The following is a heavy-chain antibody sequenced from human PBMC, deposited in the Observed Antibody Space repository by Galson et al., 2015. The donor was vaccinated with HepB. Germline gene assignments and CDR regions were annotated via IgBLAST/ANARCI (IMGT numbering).Heavy chain of an antibody. CDR1: GYTFTGYY. CDR3: ARGASEVRGVIGGVDYYYYGMDV. V-gene: IGHV1-2*02. J-gene: IGHJ6*02. D-gene: IGHD3-10*01. Sequence: SVKVSCKASGYTFTGYYMHWVRQAPGQGLEWMGWINPNSGGTNYAQKFQGRVTMTRDTSISTAYVELSRLRSDDTAVYYCARGASEVRGVIGGVDYYYYGMDVWGQGTTVTVSS. CDR2: INPNSGGT.